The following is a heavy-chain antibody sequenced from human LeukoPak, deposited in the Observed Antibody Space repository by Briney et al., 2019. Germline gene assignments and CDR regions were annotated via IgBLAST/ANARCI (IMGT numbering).Heavy chain of an antibody. Sequence: GGSRRLSCAASGFSVSTNYMCWVRLAPGKGLEWVSTIYSGGRTNYPVSLKGRFTVSRDDSKNTLYLQMNSLRTEDTALYYCARGRVVYGDDALDIWGQGTVVTVSS. J-gene: IGHJ3*02. CDR2: IYSGGRT. D-gene: IGHD5/OR15-5a*01. V-gene: IGHV3-66*01. CDR1: GFSVSTNY. CDR3: ARGRVVYGDDALDI.